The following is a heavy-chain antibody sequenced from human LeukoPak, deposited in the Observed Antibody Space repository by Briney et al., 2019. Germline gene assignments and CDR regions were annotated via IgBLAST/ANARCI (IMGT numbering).Heavy chain of an antibody. CDR2: IRSGDGGT. Sequence: GGSLRLSCAASGFTFSNSDMTWVRQAPRKGLEWVSTIRSGDGGTYYADSAKGRFTISRDNSKNILYMQMSSLTVEDTAVYYCAKGQRWGQGTLVTVSS. J-gene: IGHJ4*02. V-gene: IGHV3-23*01. CDR1: GFTFSNSD. D-gene: IGHD5-18*01. CDR3: AKGQR.